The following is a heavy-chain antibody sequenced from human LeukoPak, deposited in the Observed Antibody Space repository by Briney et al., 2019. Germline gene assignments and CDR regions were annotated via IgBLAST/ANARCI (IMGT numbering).Heavy chain of an antibody. CDR1: GGSISSYY. Sequence: QPSETLSLTCTVSGGSISSYYWSWIRQPPGKGLEWIGSIYQTGSTYYNPSLKSRVTISVDTSKNQFSLKLRSVTAADTAVYYCARISREDAFDIWGHGTVVTVSS. V-gene: IGHV4-59*08. CDR2: IYQTGST. J-gene: IGHJ3*02. CDR3: ARISREDAFDI. D-gene: IGHD1-26*01.